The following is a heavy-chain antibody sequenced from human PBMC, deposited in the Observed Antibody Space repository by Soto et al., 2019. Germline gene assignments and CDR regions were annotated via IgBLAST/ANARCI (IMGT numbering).Heavy chain of an antibody. D-gene: IGHD2-15*01. Sequence: EVQLLESGGGLVXPGGSLXLSCAXSGXXXXXXAMXXVRQAPGKGLEWVSGISAGGSRTYYADSVKGRFTISRDNSKNTLYLQMNSLRAEDTALYYCAKGRRGYCSGGSCYRYPFDYWGQGTLVTVSS. J-gene: IGHJ4*02. V-gene: IGHV3-23*01. CDR2: ISAGGSRT. CDR3: AKGRRGYCSGGSCYRYPFDY. CDR1: GXXXXXXA.